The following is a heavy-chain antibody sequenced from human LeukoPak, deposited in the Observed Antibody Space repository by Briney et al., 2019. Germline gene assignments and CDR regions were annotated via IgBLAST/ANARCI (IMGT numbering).Heavy chain of an antibody. D-gene: IGHD2-15*01. CDR3: ARAPRYPNGNYYYYYMDV. J-gene: IGHJ6*03. Sequence: GGSLRLSCAASGFTFSSYEMNWVRQAPGKGLEWVSYISSGGSTIYYADSVKGRFTISRDNAKNSLYLQMNSLRAEDTAVYYCARAPRYPNGNYYYYYMDVWGKGTTVTVSS. V-gene: IGHV3-48*03. CDR1: GFTFSSYE. CDR2: ISSGGSTI.